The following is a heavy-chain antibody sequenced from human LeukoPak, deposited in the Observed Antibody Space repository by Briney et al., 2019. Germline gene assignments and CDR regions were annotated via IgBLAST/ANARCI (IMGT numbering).Heavy chain of an antibody. CDR2: ISYDGSNK. J-gene: IGHJ3*02. V-gene: IGHV3-30-3*01. Sequence: GGSLRLSCAASGFTFSSYAMHWVRQAPGKGLEWVAVISYDGSNKYYADSVKGRFTIFRDNSKNTLYLQMNSLRAEDTAVYYCARAQGRDAVYDAFDIWGQGTMVTVSS. D-gene: IGHD6-19*01. CDR1: GFTFSSYA. CDR3: ARAQGRDAVYDAFDI.